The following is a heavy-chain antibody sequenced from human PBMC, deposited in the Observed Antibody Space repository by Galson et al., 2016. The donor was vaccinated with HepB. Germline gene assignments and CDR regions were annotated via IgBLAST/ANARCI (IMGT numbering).Heavy chain of an antibody. CDR1: GGNFNTYA. CDR3: PTHFRDSSGYGALDI. J-gene: IGHJ3*02. CDR2: IFPILGTA. Sequence: SVKVSCKAVGGNFNTYAIDWVRQAPGQGLEWMGGIFPILGTADYTQKFQGRLTLTADESTSTAYLELRNLRSEDTAVYHCPTHFRDSSGYGALDIWGQGTLITVSS. V-gene: IGHV1-69*13. D-gene: IGHD3-22*01.